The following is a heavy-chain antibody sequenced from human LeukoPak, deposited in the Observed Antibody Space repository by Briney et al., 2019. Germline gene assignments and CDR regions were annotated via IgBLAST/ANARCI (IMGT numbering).Heavy chain of an antibody. D-gene: IGHD3-22*01. CDR2: IIPILGIA. CDR3: ARDPTYYYDSSEPLGY. J-gene: IGHJ4*02. CDR1: GGTFSSYA. V-gene: IGHV1-69*04. Sequence: ASVKVSCKASGGTFSSYAISWVRQAPGQGLEWMGRIIPILGIANYAQKFQGRVTITADKSTSTAYMELSSLRSEDTAVYYCARDPTYYYDSSEPLGYWGQGTLVTVSS.